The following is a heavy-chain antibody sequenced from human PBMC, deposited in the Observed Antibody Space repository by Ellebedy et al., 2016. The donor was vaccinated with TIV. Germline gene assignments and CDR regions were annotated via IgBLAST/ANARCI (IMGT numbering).Heavy chain of an antibody. CDR3: TRRGLGHAEGMDV. Sequence: GGSLRLSCKGFEYRFTSYWINWVRQMPGKGLEWMGRIDPSDSDSKYSPTFQGHVTISADKSLNTAYLQWSSLQASDTAMYYCTRRGLGHAEGMDVWGQGTTVTVSS. CDR2: IDPSDSDS. V-gene: IGHV5-10-1*01. J-gene: IGHJ6*02. CDR1: EYRFTSYW. D-gene: IGHD2-2*01.